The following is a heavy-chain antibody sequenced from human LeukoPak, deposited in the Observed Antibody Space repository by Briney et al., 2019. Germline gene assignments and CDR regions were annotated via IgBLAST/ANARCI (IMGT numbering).Heavy chain of an antibody. D-gene: IGHD6-13*01. CDR2: IYYSGST. J-gene: IGHJ3*02. V-gene: IGHV4-39*01. Sequence: PSATLSLTCTVSGGSISSSTYYWGWIRQPPGKGLEWNRSIYYSGSTYYNASLKSRVTISADTSKNQFSLKLSSVTAADTAVYYCARPLSGSSSWHGDAFDIWGQGTMVTVSS. CDR3: ARPLSGSSSWHGDAFDI. CDR1: GGSISSSTYY.